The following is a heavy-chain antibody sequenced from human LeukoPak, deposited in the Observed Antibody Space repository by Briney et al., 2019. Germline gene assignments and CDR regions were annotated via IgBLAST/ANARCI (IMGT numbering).Heavy chain of an antibody. J-gene: IGHJ4*02. CDR1: GGSISSYY. Sequence: SETLSLTCTVSGGSISSYYWRWIRQPPGKGLEWIGYIYYSGSTNYNPSLKSRVTISVDTSKNQFSLKLSSVTAADTAVYYCARVVYGGHYDYWGQGTLVTVSS. D-gene: IGHD4-23*01. CDR3: ARVVYGGHYDY. CDR2: IYYSGST. V-gene: IGHV4-59*01.